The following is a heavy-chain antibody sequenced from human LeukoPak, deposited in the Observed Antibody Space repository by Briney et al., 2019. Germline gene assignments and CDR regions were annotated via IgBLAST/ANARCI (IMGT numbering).Heavy chain of an antibody. D-gene: IGHD3-9*01. Sequence: KSSETLSLTCTVSGGSISSGGYYWSWIRQHPGKGLEWIGYIYYSGSTYYNPSLKSRVTISVDTSKNQFSLKLSSVTAADTAVYYCARERILTGYYKGYYYYGMDVWGQGTTVTVSS. V-gene: IGHV4-31*03. J-gene: IGHJ6*02. CDR1: GGSISSGGYY. CDR2: IYYSGST. CDR3: ARERILTGYYKGYYYYGMDV.